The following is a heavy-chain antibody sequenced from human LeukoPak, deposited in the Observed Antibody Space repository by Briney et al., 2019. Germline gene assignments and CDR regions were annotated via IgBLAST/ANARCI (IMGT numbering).Heavy chain of an antibody. V-gene: IGHV3-7*01. CDR1: GFTFSNYW. Sequence: PGGSLRLSCAASGFTFSNYWMSWVRQAPGKGLEWVANIKQDGSEKYYVDSVKGRFTISRDNAKNSLYLQMNSLRAEDTAVYYCARENIVVVTAIRDAFDIWGQGTMVTVSS. J-gene: IGHJ3*02. CDR2: IKQDGSEK. D-gene: IGHD2-21*02. CDR3: ARENIVVVTAIRDAFDI.